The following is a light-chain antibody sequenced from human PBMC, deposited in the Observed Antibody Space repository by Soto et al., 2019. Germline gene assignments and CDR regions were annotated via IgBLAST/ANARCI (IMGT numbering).Light chain of an antibody. J-gene: IGLJ1*01. CDR3: AAWDDRLNGAL. V-gene: IGLV1-44*01. CDR1: SSNIGSNT. CDR2: SDT. Sequence: QTLVTQPPSASGTPGQRVTMSCSGGSSNIGSNTVSWYQHLPGTAPQLLIYSDTQRASGVADRFSGSKSGTSASLAISGLQSDDEADYYCAAWDDRLNGALFGTGTKVTVL.